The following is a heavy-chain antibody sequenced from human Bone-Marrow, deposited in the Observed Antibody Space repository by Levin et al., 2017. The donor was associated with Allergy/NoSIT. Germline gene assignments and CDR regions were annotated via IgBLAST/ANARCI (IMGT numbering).Heavy chain of an antibody. V-gene: IGHV1-18*01. CDR1: GYTFTSYG. J-gene: IGHJ6*03. CDR2: IDPYSDTT. CDR3: ARGVISGTHYNYFYYYVDV. D-gene: IGHD1/OR15-1a*01. Sequence: WASVKVSCKTSGYTFTSYGITWVRQAPGQGLEWMGCIDPYSDTTNYAQNLQGRVTMTADTSTNTAYMELSSLRSDDTAVYYCARGVISGTHYNYFYYYVDVWGKGTTVTVSS.